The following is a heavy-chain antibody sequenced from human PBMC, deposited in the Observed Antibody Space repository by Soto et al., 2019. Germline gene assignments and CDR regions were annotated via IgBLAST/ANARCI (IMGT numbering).Heavy chain of an antibody. V-gene: IGHV3-7*05. CDR2: INRDGSKK. J-gene: IGHJ3*02. Sequence: EVQLEESGGDLVQPGGSLRLSCAASGFTLSAYWMTWVRQAPGKGLEWVANINRDGSKKSYLDSVRVRFTISIDNAGNSLYLQMDSLRADDTALYYCARDVSPGSSSLYLDAFYIWGQGTMVTVSS. CDR3: ARDVSPGSSSLYLDAFYI. CDR1: GFTLSAYW. D-gene: IGHD6-13*01.